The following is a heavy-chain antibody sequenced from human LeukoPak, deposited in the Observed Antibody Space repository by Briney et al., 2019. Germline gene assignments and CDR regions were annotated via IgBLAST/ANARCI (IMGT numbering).Heavy chain of an antibody. V-gene: IGHV3-30*02. CDR1: GFTFSSYG. CDR2: TRYDGSNK. CDR3: AKEWYSGSPGDY. D-gene: IGHD1-26*01. Sequence: PGGSLRLSCAASGFTFSSYGMHWVRQAPGKGLEWVAFTRYDGSNKYYADSVKGRFTISRDNSNNTLYLQMNSLRTEDTAVYHCAKEWYSGSPGDYWGQGTLVTVSS. J-gene: IGHJ4*02.